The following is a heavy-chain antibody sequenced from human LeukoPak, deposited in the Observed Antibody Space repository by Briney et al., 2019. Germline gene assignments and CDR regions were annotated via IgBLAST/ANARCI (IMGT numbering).Heavy chain of an antibody. CDR1: GGTFSSYA. Sequence: SVKVSCKASGGTFSSYAISWVRQAPGQGLEWMGGIIPIFGTANYAQKFQGRVTITADESTSTAYMELSSLRSEDTAVYYCARADLCSGGSCYSGHAFDIWGQGTMVTVSS. J-gene: IGHJ3*02. CDR2: IIPIFGTA. V-gene: IGHV1-69*13. D-gene: IGHD2-15*01. CDR3: ARADLCSGGSCYSGHAFDI.